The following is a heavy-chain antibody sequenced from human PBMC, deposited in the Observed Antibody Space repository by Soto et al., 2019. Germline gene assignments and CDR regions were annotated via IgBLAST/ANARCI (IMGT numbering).Heavy chain of an antibody. CDR1: GGTFSSYA. J-gene: IGHJ3*02. CDR2: IIPIFGTA. CDR3: ALPLAYCGGDCYSDAFDI. Sequence: QVQLVQSGAEVKKPGSSVKVSCKASGGTFSSYAISWVRQAPGQGLEWMGGIIPIFGTANYAQKFQGRVTITADESTSTAYMELSSLRSEDTAVYYGALPLAYCGGDCYSDAFDIWGQGTMVTVSS. D-gene: IGHD2-21*02. V-gene: IGHV1-69*01.